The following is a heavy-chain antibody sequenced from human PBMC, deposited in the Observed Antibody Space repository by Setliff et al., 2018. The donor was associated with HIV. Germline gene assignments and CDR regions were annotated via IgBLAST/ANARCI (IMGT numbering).Heavy chain of an antibody. CDR2: ISGSGATT. D-gene: IGHD6-13*01. CDR3: AKTTPSSIRSPYYYYMDV. J-gene: IGHJ6*03. V-gene: IGHV3-23*01. Sequence: PGGSLRLSCAASEFTFNIYATSWVRQAPGKGLEWVSGISGSGATTNYADSVKGRFTISRDNSKNTLYLQMSTLRAEDTAVYYCAKTTPSSIRSPYYYYMDVWGKGTTVTVSS. CDR1: EFTFNIYA.